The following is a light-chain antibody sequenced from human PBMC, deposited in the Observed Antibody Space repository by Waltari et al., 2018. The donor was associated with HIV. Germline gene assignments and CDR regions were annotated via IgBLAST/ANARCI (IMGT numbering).Light chain of an antibody. CDR3: QSTDRSGTWV. J-gene: IGLJ3*02. Sequence: YELTQPPSVSVSPGQTARITSSGSELPKKYSHWFRQKPGQPPILLIYKDTERPSGISQRFSASKSGTPVTLTINEVQAEDEADYLCQSTDRSGTWVFGGGTRLAVL. V-gene: IGLV3-25*03. CDR2: KDT. CDR1: ELPKKY.